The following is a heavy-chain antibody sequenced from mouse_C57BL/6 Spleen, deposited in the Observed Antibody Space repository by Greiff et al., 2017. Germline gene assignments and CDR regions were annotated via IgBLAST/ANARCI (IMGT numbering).Heavy chain of an antibody. D-gene: IGHD2-4*01. Sequence: VQLQQSGPELVKPGASVKISCKASGYTFTDYYMNWVKQSHGKSLEWIGDINPNNGGTSYNQKFKGKGTLTVDKSSSTAYMELRSLTSEDSAVYYCARRGGYDYDVPFYAMDYWGQGTSVTVSS. J-gene: IGHJ4*01. CDR3: ARRGGYDYDVPFYAMDY. CDR2: INPNNGGT. CDR1: GYTFTDYY. V-gene: IGHV1-26*01.